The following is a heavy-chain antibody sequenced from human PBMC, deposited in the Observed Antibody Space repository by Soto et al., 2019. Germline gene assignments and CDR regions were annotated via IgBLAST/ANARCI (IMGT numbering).Heavy chain of an antibody. D-gene: IGHD1-20*01. CDR2: VSYSGGP. CDR1: GASVSSSHY. CDR3: ARHYNTGAFLDC. J-gene: IGHJ4*02. V-gene: IGHV4-39*01. Sequence: KTSETLSLACSVSGASVSSSHYWGWIRQPPGKGLEWIGRVSYSGGPYYGPSFKSRITICVDTSNTQFFLRVRSVTPTDKAVYVFARHYNTGAFLDCWGKGKLGTVSS.